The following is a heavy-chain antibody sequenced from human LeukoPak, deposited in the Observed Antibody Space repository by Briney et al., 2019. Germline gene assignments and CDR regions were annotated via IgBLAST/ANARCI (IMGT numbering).Heavy chain of an antibody. V-gene: IGHV4-59*12. CDR1: GDSISSYY. J-gene: IGHJ5*02. CDR2: IYNSGST. CDR3: ARSTMVNTATGWFDP. D-gene: IGHD4/OR15-4a*01. Sequence: SETLSLTCTVSGDSISSYYWSWIRQPPGKGLEWIGYIYNSGSTNYNPSLKSRVTMSVDTSKNHMSLKLSSVTAADTAMNYCARSTMVNTATGWFDPWGQGTLVTVSS.